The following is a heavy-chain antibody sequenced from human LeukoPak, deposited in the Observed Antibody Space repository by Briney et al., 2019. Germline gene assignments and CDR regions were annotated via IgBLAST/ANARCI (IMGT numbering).Heavy chain of an antibody. V-gene: IGHV3-13*01. D-gene: IGHD1-26*01. J-gene: IGHJ4*02. CDR2: LGIAGDT. Sequence: GGSLRLSCAASEFTVSSYAMHWVRQPIGKGLEWVSALGIAGDTFYPGSVKGRFTISRENAKNSLYLQMNSLRAEDTAMYYCARQKQSHGNFDYWGQGTLVTVSS. CDR3: ARQKQSHGNFDY. CDR1: EFTVSSYA.